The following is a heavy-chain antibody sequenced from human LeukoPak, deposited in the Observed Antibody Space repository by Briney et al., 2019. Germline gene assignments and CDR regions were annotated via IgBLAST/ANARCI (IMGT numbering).Heavy chain of an antibody. CDR1: EFTVSSNY. CDR2: IYSGGST. J-gene: IGHJ4*02. Sequence: GGSLRLSCAASEFTVSSNYMSWVRQAPGKGLEWVSVIYSGGSTYYADSVKGRFTISRDNSKNTLYLQMNSLRAEDTAVYYCAKEKFGSPNFDYWGQGTLVTVSS. CDR3: AKEKFGSPNFDY. D-gene: IGHD3-10*01. V-gene: IGHV3-66*01.